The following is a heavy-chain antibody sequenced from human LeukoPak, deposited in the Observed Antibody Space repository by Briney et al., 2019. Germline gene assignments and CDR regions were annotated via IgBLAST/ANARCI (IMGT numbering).Heavy chain of an antibody. CDR3: ARHWAHLDY. J-gene: IGHJ4*02. Sequence: GGSLRLSCVGSGFTFNTYWMTWVRQAPGKGLEWVANIREDGSEIYYLDSVKGRFTIFRDNAKNSLYLQMNGPRAEDTAVYYCARHWAHLDYWGQGTLVTVSS. D-gene: IGHD7-27*01. CDR1: GFTFNTYW. CDR2: IREDGSEI. V-gene: IGHV3-7*01.